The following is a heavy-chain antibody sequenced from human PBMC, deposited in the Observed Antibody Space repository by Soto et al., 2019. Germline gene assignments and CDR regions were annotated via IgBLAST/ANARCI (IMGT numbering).Heavy chain of an antibody. D-gene: IGHD2-8*01. CDR3: ARENRVRLLMVYALGQTPYNWFDP. CDR1: GYTFTSYY. Sequence: WASVKVSCKASGYTFTSYYMHWVRQAPGQGLEWMGIINPSGGSTSYAQKFQGRVTMTRDTSTSTVYMELSSLRSEDTAVYYCARENRVRLLMVYALGQTPYNWFDPWGQGTLVTVSS. CDR2: INPSGGST. J-gene: IGHJ5*02. V-gene: IGHV1-46*01.